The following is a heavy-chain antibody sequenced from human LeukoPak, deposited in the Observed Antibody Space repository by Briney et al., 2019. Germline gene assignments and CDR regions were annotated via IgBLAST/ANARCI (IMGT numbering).Heavy chain of an antibody. J-gene: IGHJ4*02. CDR2: IIPILGIA. Sequence: SVKVSCKASGYTFTSYDINWVRQAPGQGLEWMGRIIPILGIANYAQKFQGRVTITADKSTSTAYMELSSLRSEDTAVYYCARESGTFLLAVAEQYYFDYWGQGTLVTVSS. V-gene: IGHV1-69*04. CDR3: ARESGTFLLAVAEQYYFDY. D-gene: IGHD6-19*01. CDR1: GYTFTSYD.